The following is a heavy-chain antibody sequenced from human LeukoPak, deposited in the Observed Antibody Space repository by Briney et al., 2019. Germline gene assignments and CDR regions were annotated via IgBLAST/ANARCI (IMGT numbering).Heavy chain of an antibody. Sequence: ASVEVSFTASGYTFTIYYMHWVRQAPGQGLEWMGIINPSGGSTSYAQKFQGRVTLTRDTSTSTVYMELSSLRSEDTAVYYCATCCRGGSSWGQGTLVTVSS. D-gene: IGHD3-10*01. CDR2: INPSGGST. CDR3: ATCCRGGSS. V-gene: IGHV1-46*01. J-gene: IGHJ5*02. CDR1: GYTFTIYY.